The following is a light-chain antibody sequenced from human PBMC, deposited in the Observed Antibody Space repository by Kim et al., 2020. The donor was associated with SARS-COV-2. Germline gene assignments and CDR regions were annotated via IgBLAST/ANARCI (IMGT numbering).Light chain of an antibody. Sequence: QLVLTQSSSASASLGSSVNLPCTLSSGHSTYIIAWHQQQPGKAPRYLMKLERSGSYNKGSGVPDRFSGSSSGADRYLTISNLQSEDEADYYCETWDNNTRVFGGGTQLTVL. CDR2: LERSGSY. J-gene: IGLJ3*02. CDR3: ETWDNNTRV. CDR1: SGHSTYI. V-gene: IGLV4-60*03.